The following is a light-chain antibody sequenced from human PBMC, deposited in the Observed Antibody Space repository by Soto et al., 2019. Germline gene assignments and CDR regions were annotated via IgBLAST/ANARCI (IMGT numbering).Light chain of an antibody. V-gene: IGLV2-14*01. CDR1: SSDVGGYNY. CDR2: DVS. CDR3: SSYTSTFYV. Sequence: QSALTQPASVSGSPGQSITISCTGTSSDVGGYNYVSWYQRFPGKAPKLMIYDVSNRPSGVSNRFSGSKSGNTASLTISGLQAEDEADYYCSSYTSTFYVFGSGTKVTVL. J-gene: IGLJ1*01.